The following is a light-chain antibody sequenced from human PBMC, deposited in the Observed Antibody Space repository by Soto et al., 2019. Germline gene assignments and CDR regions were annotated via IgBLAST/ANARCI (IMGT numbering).Light chain of an antibody. CDR2: QND. CDR3: AGWDESLSGV. Sequence: QSVLTQPPSVSGTPGQTVTISCSGGTSNIGTNYVYWFRQLPGTAPKLLIYQNDQRPSGVPERFSGSKSGTSASLAINGLRPEDEADSYCAGWDESLSGVFGGGTKVTVL. V-gene: IGLV1-47*01. CDR1: TSNIGTNY. J-gene: IGLJ3*02.